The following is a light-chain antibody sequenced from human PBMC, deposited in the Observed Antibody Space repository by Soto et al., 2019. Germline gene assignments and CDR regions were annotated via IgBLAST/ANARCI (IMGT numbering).Light chain of an antibody. CDR1: SSNIETNT. J-gene: IGLJ2*01. CDR2: NNN. CDR3: AVWDDSLSGMI. Sequence: SALTHPPSASGTPGQRVTISCSGGSSNIETNTVDWYQHLPGTAPKVLIFNNNQRPSGVPDRFSGSKSGTSASLAISGLQSEDEAHYYCAVWDDSLSGMIFGGGTK. V-gene: IGLV1-44*01.